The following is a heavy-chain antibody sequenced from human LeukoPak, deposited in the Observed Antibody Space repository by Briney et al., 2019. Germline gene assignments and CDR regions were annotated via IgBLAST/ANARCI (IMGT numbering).Heavy chain of an antibody. CDR2: INPSESVK. J-gene: IGHJ6*02. Sequence: LPGGSLRLSCAASGFTFSSYWMNWARQAPGKGLEWVASINPSESVKYYVNSVKGRFTISRDNAKNSLYLQMSNLRAEDTAVYFCARGGGLDVWGQGATVTVSS. CDR1: GFTFSSYW. D-gene: IGHD3-16*01. V-gene: IGHV3-7*03. CDR3: ARGGGLDV.